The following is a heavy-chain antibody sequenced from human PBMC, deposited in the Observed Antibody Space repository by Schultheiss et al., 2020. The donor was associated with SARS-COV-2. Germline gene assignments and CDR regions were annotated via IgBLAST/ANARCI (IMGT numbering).Heavy chain of an antibody. CDR2: ISYDGSHK. V-gene: IGHV3-30*18. CDR3: AKGSSSWFH. Sequence: GGSLRLSCTASGFTFTNYGLHWVRQAPGKGLEWVAVISYDGSHKYYADSVQGRFTISRDKSKNTLYLQMNSLRAEDTAVYYCAKGSSSWFHWGQGTLVTVSS. D-gene: IGHD6-13*01. J-gene: IGHJ4*02. CDR1: GFTFTNYG.